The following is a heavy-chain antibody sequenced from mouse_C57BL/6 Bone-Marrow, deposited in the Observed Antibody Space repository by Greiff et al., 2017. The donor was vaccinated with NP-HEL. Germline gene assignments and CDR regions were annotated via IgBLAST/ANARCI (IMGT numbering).Heavy chain of an antibody. CDR1: GYTFTSYW. J-gene: IGHJ4*01. Sequence: EVQLQQSGTVLARPGASVKMSCKTSGYTFTSYWMHWVKQRPGQGLEWIGAIYPGNSDTSYNQKFKGKAKLTAVTSASTAYMELSSLTNEDSAVYYCSYGWGGYYAMDYWGQGTSVTVSS. CDR3: SYGWGGYYAMDY. D-gene: IGHD2-2*01. V-gene: IGHV1-5*01. CDR2: IYPGNSDT.